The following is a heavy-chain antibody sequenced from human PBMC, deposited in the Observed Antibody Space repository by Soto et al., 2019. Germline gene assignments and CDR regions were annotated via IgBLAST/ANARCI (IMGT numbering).Heavy chain of an antibody. CDR1: GFRFSDHS. D-gene: IGHD5-12*01. Sequence: EVQLLESGGGLIHPGGSLRLSCVASGFRFSDHSMNWVRQAPGKELEWVSYITSSGDSIYYADSVKGRFTVSSDNAKNSLFLQMDSLRDEDTAVYYCARLPKERWMTSWGQGTLVTVSS. CDR3: ARLPKERWMTS. CDR2: ITSSGDSI. V-gene: IGHV3-48*02. J-gene: IGHJ4*02.